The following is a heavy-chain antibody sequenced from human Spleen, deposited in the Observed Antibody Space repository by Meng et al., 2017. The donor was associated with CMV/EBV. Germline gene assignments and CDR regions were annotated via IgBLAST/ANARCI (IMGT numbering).Heavy chain of an antibody. CDR3: AKDIGGSYGAFDI. D-gene: IGHD1-26*01. CDR2: ISWNSGSI. Sequence: GGSLRLSCAASGFTFSSYWMHWVRQAPGKGLEWVSGISWNSGSIGYADSVKGRFTISRDNAKNSLYLQMNSLRAEDMALYYCAKDIGGSYGAFDIWGQGTMVTVSS. CDR1: GFTFSSYW. J-gene: IGHJ3*02. V-gene: IGHV3-9*03.